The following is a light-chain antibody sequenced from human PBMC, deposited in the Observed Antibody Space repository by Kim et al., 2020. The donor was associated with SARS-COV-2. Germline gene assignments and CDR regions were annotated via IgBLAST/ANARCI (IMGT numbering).Light chain of an antibody. V-gene: IGKV3-20*01. CDR1: QGVSSNK. CDR3: QQFGSSPLYS. J-gene: IGKJ2*03. CDR2: DAS. Sequence: SPEERATLSCRASQGVSSNKLAWYQQKPGQAPRLLIYDASSRATGIPDRFSGSGSGTDFTLTIIRLEPEDFAVYYCQQFGSSPLYSFGQGTKLEI.